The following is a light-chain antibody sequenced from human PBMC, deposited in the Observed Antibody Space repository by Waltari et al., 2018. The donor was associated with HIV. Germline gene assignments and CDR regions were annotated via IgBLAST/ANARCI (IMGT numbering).Light chain of an antibody. CDR2: DVT. CDR1: NTDVGTYNY. Sequence: QSALTQPASVSGSPGQSITISCTGTNTDVGTYNYVSWYQQPPAKAPKPMIYDVTDRPSGVSDRFSGSKSGNTACLTISGLQAEDEAEYYCSSYTSSISLVFGGGTKVTVL. CDR3: SSYTSSISLV. V-gene: IGLV2-14*03. J-gene: IGLJ3*02.